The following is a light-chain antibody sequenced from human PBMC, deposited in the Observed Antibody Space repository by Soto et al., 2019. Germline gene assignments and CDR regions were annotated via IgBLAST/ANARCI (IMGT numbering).Light chain of an antibody. CDR1: SSDVGTYNF. CDR2: DVS. V-gene: IGLV2-8*01. CDR3: SSYAGNNNVL. J-gene: IGLJ2*01. Sequence: QSALTQPPSASGSPGQSVTISCTGTSSDVGTYNFVSWYQQQPGKAPKLMIYDVSKRPSGVPDRFSGSKSGNTASLPVCGLQAEDEADYYCSSYAGNNNVLFGGGTKLTVL.